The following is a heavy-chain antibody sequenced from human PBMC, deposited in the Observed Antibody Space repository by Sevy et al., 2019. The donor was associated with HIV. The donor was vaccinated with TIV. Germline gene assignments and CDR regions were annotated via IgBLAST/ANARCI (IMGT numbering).Heavy chain of an antibody. V-gene: IGHV3-7*01. CDR2: IKEDGSAK. CDR3: ARDSPGYGGYSY. J-gene: IGHJ4*01. D-gene: IGHD1-26*01. Sequence: GGSLRLSCAASTFTFKTYWMSWVRQAPGKGLEWVGNIKEDGSAKDYADSVRGRFTITRDNAKNSLYLQMSSLRVEDTAVYYCARDSPGYGGYSYWGQGTLVTVSS. CDR1: TFTFKTYW.